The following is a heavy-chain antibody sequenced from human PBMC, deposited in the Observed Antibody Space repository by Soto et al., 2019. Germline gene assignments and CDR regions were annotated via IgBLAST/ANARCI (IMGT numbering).Heavy chain of an antibody. J-gene: IGHJ4*02. Sequence: GGSLRLSCAASGFTFSSYSMNWVRQAPGKGLEWVSYISSSSSSTIYYADSVKGRFTISRDNAKNSLYLQMNSLRDEDTAVYYCAAAYYYDSSGYLDYWGQGTLVTVSS. CDR3: AAAYYYDSSGYLDY. V-gene: IGHV3-48*02. D-gene: IGHD3-22*01. CDR2: ISSSSSSTI. CDR1: GFTFSSYS.